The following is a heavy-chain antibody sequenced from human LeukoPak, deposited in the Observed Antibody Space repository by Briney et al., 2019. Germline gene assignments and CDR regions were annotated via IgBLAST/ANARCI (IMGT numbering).Heavy chain of an antibody. V-gene: IGHV1-58*01. D-gene: IGHD2-2*01. CDR3: AAVGYCSSTSCYGFDY. Sequence: GTSVKVSCKASGVTFTSSAVQWVRQARGQRLEWIGWIVVGSGNTNYAQKFQERVTITRDMSTSTAYMELSSLRSEDTAVYYCAAVGYCSSTSCYGFDYWGQGTLVTVSS. J-gene: IGHJ4*02. CDR1: GVTFTSSA. CDR2: IVVGSGNT.